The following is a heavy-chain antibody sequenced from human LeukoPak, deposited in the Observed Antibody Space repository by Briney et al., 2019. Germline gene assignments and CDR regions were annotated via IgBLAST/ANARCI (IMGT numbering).Heavy chain of an antibody. D-gene: IGHD3-16*02. J-gene: IGHJ4*02. CDR2: INPNSGGT. Sequence: ASVKASCKASGYTFTGYYMHWVRQAPGQGLEWMGRINPNSGGTNYAQKFQGRVTMTRDTSISTAYMELSRLRSDDTAVYYCARDRGGGVIIDYWGQGTLVTVSS. CDR1: GYTFTGYY. CDR3: ARDRGGGVIIDY. V-gene: IGHV1-2*06.